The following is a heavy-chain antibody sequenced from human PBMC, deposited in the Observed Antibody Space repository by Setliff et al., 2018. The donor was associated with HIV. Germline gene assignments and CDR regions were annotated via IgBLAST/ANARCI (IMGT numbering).Heavy chain of an antibody. V-gene: IGHV4-38-2*01. Sequence: SETLSLTCAVSGYSISSGYYWGWIRQPPGRGLEWIGAIHHSGNTYYNPSLKSRVTISVDTSKNLFSLKLSSVTAADTAVYYCARLITRGAARPLGEDAFDIWGQGTMVTVSS. CDR1: GYSISSGYY. D-gene: IGHD6-6*01. J-gene: IGHJ3*02. CDR3: ARLITRGAARPLGEDAFDI. CDR2: IHHSGNT.